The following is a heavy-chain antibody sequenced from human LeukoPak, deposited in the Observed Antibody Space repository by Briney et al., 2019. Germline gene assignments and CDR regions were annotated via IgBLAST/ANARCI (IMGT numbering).Heavy chain of an antibody. CDR3: ARTDLGGDYRPYLDY. CDR1: GFTFSSYW. D-gene: IGHD4-17*01. Sequence: GGSLRLSCAASGFTFSSYWMSWVRQAPGKGLEWVANIKQDGSEKYYVDSVKGRFTISRDNAKNSLYLQMNSLRAEDTAVYSCARTDLGGDYRPYLDYWGQGTLVTVSS. J-gene: IGHJ4*02. CDR2: IKQDGSEK. V-gene: IGHV3-7*01.